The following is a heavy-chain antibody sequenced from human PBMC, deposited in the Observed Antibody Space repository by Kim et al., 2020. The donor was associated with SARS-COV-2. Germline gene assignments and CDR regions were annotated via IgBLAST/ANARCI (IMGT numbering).Heavy chain of an antibody. D-gene: IGHD1-26*01. CDR2: IYYSGST. Sequence: SETLSLTCTVSGGSISSSSYYWGWIRQPPGKGLEWIGSIYYSGSTYYNPSLKSRVTISVDTSKNQFSLKLSSVTAADTAVYYCARLKWELLGNWFDPWGQGTLVTVSS. CDR1: GGSISSSSYY. CDR3: ARLKWELLGNWFDP. V-gene: IGHV4-39*01. J-gene: IGHJ5*02.